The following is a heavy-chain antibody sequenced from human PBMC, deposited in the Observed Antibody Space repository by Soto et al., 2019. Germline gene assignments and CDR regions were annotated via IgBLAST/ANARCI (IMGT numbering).Heavy chain of an antibody. CDR3: AIESTSGLDY. V-gene: IGHV1-69*04. J-gene: IGHJ4*02. CDR2: VIPILNVA. CDR1: GGSFGIYP. Sequence: QVQLVQSGAEVKKPGSSVKVSCQTSGGSFGIYPISWGRQAPGQGLEWVGRVIPILNVANYTQKLHGRLTLPADKSTTTAYMELSSLTSEDTAVYYCAIESTSGLDYWGQGTLVTVSS. D-gene: IGHD2-2*01.